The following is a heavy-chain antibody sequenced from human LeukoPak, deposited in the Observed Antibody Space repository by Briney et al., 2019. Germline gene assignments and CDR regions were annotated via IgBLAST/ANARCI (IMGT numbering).Heavy chain of an antibody. CDR1: GGSISGYY. J-gene: IGHJ3*02. Sequence: KPSETLSLTCTVSGGSISGYYWSWIRQPPGKGLEWIGYIYYSGSTNYNPSLKSRVTISVDTSKNQFSLKLSSVTAADTAVYYCARDGCSSTSCYYDFDIWGQGTMVTVSS. CDR2: IYYSGST. CDR3: ARDGCSSTSCYYDFDI. V-gene: IGHV4-59*01. D-gene: IGHD2-2*01.